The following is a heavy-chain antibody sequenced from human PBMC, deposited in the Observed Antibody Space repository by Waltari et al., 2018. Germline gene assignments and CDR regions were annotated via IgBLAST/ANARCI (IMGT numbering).Heavy chain of an antibody. J-gene: IGHJ4*02. D-gene: IGHD2-2*01. V-gene: IGHV3-73*01. Sequence: EVQLVESGGNLVQPGGSLKLSCAGSGFTFTDSFSIHWVRQAAGKGLEWLGHIRGRNLNSATSYSASVMGRFSISRDDSENTAYLQMNSLETGDTAVYYCARQTISCHDYLGQGTLVTVSS. CDR2: IRGRNLNSAT. CDR3: ARQTISCHDY. CDR1: GFTFTDSF.